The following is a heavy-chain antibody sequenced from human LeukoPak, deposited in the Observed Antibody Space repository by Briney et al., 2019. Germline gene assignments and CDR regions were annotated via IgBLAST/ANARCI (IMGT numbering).Heavy chain of an antibody. CDR3: TTDGVGVEGATYDN. D-gene: IGHD1-26*01. CDR2: IKAKAHGGTI. V-gene: IGHV3-15*01. CDR1: GFTFINAW. Sequence: PGGSLRLSCAASGFTFINAWMAWVRQAPGKGLEWVGRIKAKAHGGTIEYAAPVKGRFTISRDDSKNTLYLQMNSLETEDTAVYYCTTDGVGVEGATYDNWGQGTLVSVSS. J-gene: IGHJ4*02.